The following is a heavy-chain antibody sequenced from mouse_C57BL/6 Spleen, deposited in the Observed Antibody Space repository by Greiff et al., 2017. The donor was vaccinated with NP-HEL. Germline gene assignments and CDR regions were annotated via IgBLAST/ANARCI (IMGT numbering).Heavy chain of an antibody. V-gene: IGHV5-4*01. CDR2: ISDGGSYT. D-gene: IGHD2-3*01. CDR3: ASRDGYYGGWFAY. J-gene: IGHJ3*01. CDR1: GFTFSSYA. Sequence: EVQLVESGGGLVKPGGSLKLSCAASGFTFSSYAMSWVRQTPEKRLEWVATISDGGSYTYYPDNVKGRFTISRDNAKNNRYLQMSHLKSEDTAVYYCASRDGYYGGWFAYWGQGTLVTVSA.